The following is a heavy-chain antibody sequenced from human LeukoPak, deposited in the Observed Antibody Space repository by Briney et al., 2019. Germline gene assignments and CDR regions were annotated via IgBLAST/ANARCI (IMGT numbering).Heavy chain of an antibody. Sequence: GPCLRLSCAPAAFTFSSYGMRWVRQAPRKRLEWMSVISYDGNKQYYADSVKGRFTISRDMSKVTIYVQVISLRPEDSAVYYCGRVRGGWYKDSLDVWGQGTMLTVSS. CDR1: AFTFSSYG. CDR3: GRVRGGWYKDSLDV. V-gene: IGHV3-30*19. CDR2: ISYDGNKQ. D-gene: IGHD6-19*01. J-gene: IGHJ3*01.